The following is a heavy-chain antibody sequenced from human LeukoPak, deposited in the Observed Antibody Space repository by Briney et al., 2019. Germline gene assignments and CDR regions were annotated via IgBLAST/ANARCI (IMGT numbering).Heavy chain of an antibody. V-gene: IGHV3-23*01. CDR1: GFIFNNYG. Sequence: GGSLRLSCAASGFIFNNYGLIWVRQAPGTGLEWVSAISNDGGGTNYADFVKGRFTISRDNSKNTLFLQMNSLRAEDTALYYCAKGSSGYFVDLWGQGTLVTVSS. CDR3: AKGSSGYFVDL. J-gene: IGHJ5*02. D-gene: IGHD3-22*01. CDR2: ISNDGGGT.